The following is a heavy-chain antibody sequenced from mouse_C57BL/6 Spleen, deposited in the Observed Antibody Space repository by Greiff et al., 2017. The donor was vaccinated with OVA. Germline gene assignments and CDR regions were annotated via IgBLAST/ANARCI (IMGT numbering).Heavy chain of an antibody. D-gene: IGHD1-1*01. CDR1: GYTFTSNW. Sequence: QVQLQQPGTELVKPGASVTLSCKASGYTFTSNWMHWMKQRPGQGLEWIGNINPSNGGTNYNEKFKSKATLTVDKSSSTAYMQLSSLTSEDSAVYYGARGYGSSHWYFDVWGTGTTVTVSS. CDR2: INPSNGGT. CDR3: ARGYGSSHWYFDV. J-gene: IGHJ1*03. V-gene: IGHV1-53*01.